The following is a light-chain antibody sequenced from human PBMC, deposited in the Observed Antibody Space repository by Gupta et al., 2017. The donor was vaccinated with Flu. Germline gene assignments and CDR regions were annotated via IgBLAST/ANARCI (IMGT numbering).Light chain of an antibody. Sequence: SALTQPASVSGSPGRSLTFSCTGTSSYVGGSDYVSWYQQHPDKAPKLIIYDVTNRPSGVSSRFSGSKSGNTASLTISGLQAEDETDYYCSSYTSTSTFYVFGTGTKVTVL. CDR1: SSYVGGSDY. CDR2: DVT. J-gene: IGLJ1*01. V-gene: IGLV2-14*03. CDR3: SSYTSTSTFYV.